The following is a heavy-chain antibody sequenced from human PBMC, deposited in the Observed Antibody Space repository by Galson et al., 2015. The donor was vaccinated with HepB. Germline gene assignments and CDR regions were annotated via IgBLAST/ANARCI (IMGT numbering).Heavy chain of an antibody. CDR3: ARGVPIAAAGTGYYYYYGMDV. J-gene: IGHJ6*02. D-gene: IGHD6-13*01. Sequence: SLRLSCAASGFSFSDYYMSWVRQAPGKGLEWVANIKQDGSEKYYVDSVKGRFTISRDNAKNSLYLQMNSLRAEDTAVYYCARGVPIAAAGTGYYYYYGMDVWGQGTTVTVSS. V-gene: IGHV3-7*03. CDR1: GFSFSDYY. CDR2: IKQDGSEK.